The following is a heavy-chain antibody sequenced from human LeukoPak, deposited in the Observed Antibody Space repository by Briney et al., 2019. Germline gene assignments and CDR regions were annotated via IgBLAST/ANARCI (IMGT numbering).Heavy chain of an antibody. CDR2: MYYSGST. V-gene: IGHV4-30-4*01. D-gene: IGHD3-22*01. J-gene: IGHJ5*02. CDR3: ARPYYYDSRIDP. CDR1: GGSISSGDYY. Sequence: PSETLSLTCTVSGGSISSGDYYWSWIRQPPGRGLEWIAYMYYSGSTYYNPSLKSRVTMSADTSKNQLSLKLSSVTAADTAVYYCARPYYYDSRIDPWGQGILVTVSS.